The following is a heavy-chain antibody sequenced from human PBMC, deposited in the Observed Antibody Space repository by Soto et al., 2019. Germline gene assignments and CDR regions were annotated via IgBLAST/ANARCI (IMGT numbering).Heavy chain of an antibody. D-gene: IGHD5-12*01. J-gene: IGHJ6*03. CDR1: GGSISSYY. V-gene: IGHV4-59*01. CDR2: IYYSGST. Sequence: SETLSLTCTVSGGSISSYYWSWIRQPPGKGLEWIGYIYYSGSTNYNPSLKSRVTISVDTSKNQFSLKLSSVTAADTAVYYCARDRYFKVATSLDYYYMDVWGKGTTVTVS. CDR3: ARDRYFKVATSLDYYYMDV.